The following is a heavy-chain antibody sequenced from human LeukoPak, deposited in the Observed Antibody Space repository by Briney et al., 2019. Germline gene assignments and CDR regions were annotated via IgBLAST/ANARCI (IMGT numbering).Heavy chain of an antibody. CDR2: ISFDGNQE. D-gene: IGHD3-16*02. CDR1: GFTFSTYA. J-gene: IGHJ4*02. V-gene: IGHV3-30-3*01. Sequence: GRSLRLSCAVSGFTFSTYAMYWVRQAPGKGLEWVAVISFDGNQEYYPDSVKGRSTISRDNSKNTLYLQMNGLKTEDTAVYYCAREGSIVARTDYWGQGALVIVSS. CDR3: AREGSIVARTDY.